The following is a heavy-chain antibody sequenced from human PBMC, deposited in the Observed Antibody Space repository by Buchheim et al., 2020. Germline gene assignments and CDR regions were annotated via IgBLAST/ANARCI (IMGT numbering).Heavy chain of an antibody. CDR3: ARDSTYSSSWYIGAFDI. CDR1: GFTFSSYS. V-gene: IGHV3-48*04. J-gene: IGHJ3*02. D-gene: IGHD6-13*01. CDR2: ISSSSNTI. Sequence: EVQLVESGGGLVQPGGSLRLSCAASGFTFSSYSMNWVRQAPGKGLEWVSYISSSSNTIYYADSVKGRFTISRDNAKNSLYLQMNSLRAEDTAVYYCARDSTYSSSWYIGAFDIWGQGT.